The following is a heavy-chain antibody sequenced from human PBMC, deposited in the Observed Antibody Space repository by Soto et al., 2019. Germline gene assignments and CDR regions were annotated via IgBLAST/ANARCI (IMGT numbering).Heavy chain of an antibody. CDR1: GFTFSDYG. J-gene: IGHJ5*02. CDR3: EKSLAVAPGWLDP. D-gene: IGHD6-19*01. V-gene: IGHV3-33*06. Sequence: GGSLRLSCAASGFTFSDYGMHWVRQAPGKGLEWVAGIWHDGRNKYYADSVKGRFTISRDNSKDSVYLQMNSLRAEDTAVYYCEKSLAVAPGWLDPWGQGTVVTVYS. CDR2: IWHDGRNK.